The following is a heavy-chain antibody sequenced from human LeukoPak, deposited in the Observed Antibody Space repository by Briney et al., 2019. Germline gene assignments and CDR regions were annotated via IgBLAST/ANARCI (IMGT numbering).Heavy chain of an antibody. CDR2: ICTGASAT. CDR3: AGRSSWNSTFDY. Sequence: GEPLKISCKGSGYTFTTYWIGWVRQMPGKGLEWVGIICTGASATRYSPSFPGQVILPADKSISTAYLPWSSLKASATDMYYCAGRSSWNSTFDYWGQGTLVTVSS. CDR1: GYTFTTYW. J-gene: IGHJ4*02. D-gene: IGHD1-7*01. V-gene: IGHV5-51*01.